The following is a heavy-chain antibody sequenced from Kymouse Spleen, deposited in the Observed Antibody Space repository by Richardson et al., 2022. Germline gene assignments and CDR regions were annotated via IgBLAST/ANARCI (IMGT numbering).Heavy chain of an antibody. J-gene: IGHJ6*02. Sequence: QVQLVESGGGVVQPGRSLRLSCAASGFTFSSYGMHWVRQAPGKGLEWVAVISYDGSNKYYADSVKGRFTISRDNSKNTLYLQMNSLRAEDTAVYYCAKDLAVAPYYYGMDVWGQGTTVTVSS. CDR2: ISYDGSNK. V-gene: IGHV3-30*18. CDR3: AKDLAVAPYYYGMDV. CDR1: GFTFSSYG. D-gene: IGHD6-19*01.